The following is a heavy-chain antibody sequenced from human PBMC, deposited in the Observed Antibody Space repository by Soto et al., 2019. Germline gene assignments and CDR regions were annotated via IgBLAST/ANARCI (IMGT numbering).Heavy chain of an antibody. CDR3: ARAWYYFDF. J-gene: IGHJ4*02. CDR1: VEPMTGGYY. V-gene: IGHV4-38-2*01. D-gene: IGHD2-15*01. Sequence: KPSETLSLTCDVSVEPMTGGYYWGWIRQSPGKGLEWIGSIYYGGTTYYNPSLRSRLAISIDTSKNQFSLRLSSVTAADTALYYFARAWYYFDFWGQGTLLTGS. CDR2: IYYGGTT.